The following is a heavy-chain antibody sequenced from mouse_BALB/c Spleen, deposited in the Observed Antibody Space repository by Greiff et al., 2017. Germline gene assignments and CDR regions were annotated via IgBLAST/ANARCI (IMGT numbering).Heavy chain of an antibody. J-gene: IGHJ1*01. D-gene: IGHD4-1*01. CDR1: GYSFTSYY. Sequence: QVQLQQSGPELVKPGASVKISCKASGYSFTSYYIHWVKQRPEQGLEWIGWIFPGSGNTKYNEKFKGKATLTADTSSSTAYMQLSSLTSEDSAVYFCARNWGYWYFDVWGAGTTVTVSS. CDR3: ARNWGYWYFDV. V-gene: IGHV1-66*01. CDR2: IFPGSGNT.